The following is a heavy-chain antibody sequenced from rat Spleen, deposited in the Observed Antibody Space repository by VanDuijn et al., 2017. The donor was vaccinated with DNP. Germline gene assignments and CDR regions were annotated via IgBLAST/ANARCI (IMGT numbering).Heavy chain of an antibody. CDR3: ARRPFNYGGYRGYFDY. CDR2: LSYDGSRT. V-gene: IGHV5-17*01. J-gene: IGHJ2*01. CDR1: GFTFSDYA. D-gene: IGHD1-11*01. Sequence: EVQLVESGGGLVQPGRSLKLSCAASGFTFSDYAMAWVRQAPTKGLEWVATLSYDGSRTYYRDSVTGRFTISRDNAKSTLYLQMDSLRPEDTATYYCARRPFNYGGYRGYFDYWGQGVMVTVSS.